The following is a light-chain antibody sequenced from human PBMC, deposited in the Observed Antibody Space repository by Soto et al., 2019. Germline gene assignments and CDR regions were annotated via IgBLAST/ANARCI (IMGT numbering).Light chain of an antibody. V-gene: IGKV1D-12*01. CDR2: AAS. J-gene: IGKJ4*01. CDR3: QQANSFPLS. Sequence: DIQMTQSPSSLSASVGDRITITCRANENVGNWLAWYQQRPGKAPKLLIYAASTLPSGVPSRFSGSRSGTLFSLTVSSLQPEDFVTYYCQQANSFPLSFGGGTKVEIK. CDR1: ENVGNW.